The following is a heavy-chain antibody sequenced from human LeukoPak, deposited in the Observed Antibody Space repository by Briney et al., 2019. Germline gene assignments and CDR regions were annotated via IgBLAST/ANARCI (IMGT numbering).Heavy chain of an antibody. CDR1: GGSIGSSSYY. CDR3: ARHFNSGTYPLDS. CDR2: IYYSGIT. Sequence: SETLSLTCIVSGGSIGSSSYYWGWIRQSPGKGLEWIGSIYYSGITDYNPSLKSRVTISVDTSKNQFSLKLSSVTAADTAIYYCARHFNSGTYPLDSWGPGSLVTVSS. V-gene: IGHV4-39*01. J-gene: IGHJ4*02. D-gene: IGHD3-10*01.